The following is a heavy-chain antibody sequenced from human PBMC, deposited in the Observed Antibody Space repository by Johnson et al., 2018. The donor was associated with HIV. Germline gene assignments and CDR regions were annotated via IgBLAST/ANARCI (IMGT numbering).Heavy chain of an antibody. D-gene: IGHD5-18*01. CDR3: ARAYSYGAFDI. Sequence: VQLVESGGGLVQPGRSLRLSCAASGFTFSSYAMHWVRQAPGKGLEWVAVISYDGSNKYYADSVKGRFTISRDNSKNTLYLQMNSLRAEDTAVYYCARAYSYGAFDIWGQGTMVTVSS. CDR2: ISYDGSNK. V-gene: IGHV3-30-3*01. CDR1: GFTFSSYA. J-gene: IGHJ3*02.